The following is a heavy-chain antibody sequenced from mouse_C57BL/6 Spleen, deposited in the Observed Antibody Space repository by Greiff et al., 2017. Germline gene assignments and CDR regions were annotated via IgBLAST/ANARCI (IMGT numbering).Heavy chain of an antibody. J-gene: IGHJ1*03. CDR3: AKNPRDYDVGYFDV. D-gene: IGHD2-4*01. V-gene: IGHV2-5*01. CDR2: IWRGGST. CDR1: GFSLTSYG. Sequence: QVQLKESGPGLVQPSQSLSITCPVSGFSLTSYGVHWVRQSPGKGLEWLGVIWRGGSTDYNAAFMSRLSITKDNAKSQVFFKMNSLQADDTAIYYCAKNPRDYDVGYFDVWGTGTTVTVSS.